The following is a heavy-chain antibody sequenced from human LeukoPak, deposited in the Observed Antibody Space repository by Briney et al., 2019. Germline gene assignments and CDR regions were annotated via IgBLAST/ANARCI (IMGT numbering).Heavy chain of an antibody. CDR2: ISGSGVTT. J-gene: IGHJ4*02. D-gene: IGHD2-15*01. Sequence: GGSLRLSCAASEFTFSGYWMTWVRQAPGKGLEWVSIISGSGVTTYYADSVKGRFTISRDSSRNTLYLQMNSLRAEDTAIYYCATSPCSGGSCYSGYFDLWGQGTLVTVSS. CDR3: ATSPCSGGSCYSGYFDL. CDR1: EFTFSGYW. V-gene: IGHV3-23*01.